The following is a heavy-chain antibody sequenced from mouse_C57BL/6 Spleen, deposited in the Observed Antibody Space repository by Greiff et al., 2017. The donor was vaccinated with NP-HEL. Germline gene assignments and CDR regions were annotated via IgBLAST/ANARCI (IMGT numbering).Heavy chain of an antibody. CDR3: ARKDYDDGTPYYYAMDY. J-gene: IGHJ4*01. CDR1: GYTFTSYW. D-gene: IGHD2-4*01. CDR2: IDPSDSYT. Sequence: QVQLQQSGAELVKPGASVKLSCKASGYTFTSYWMQWVKQRPGQGLEWIGEIDPSDSYTNYNQKFKGKATLTVDTSSSTAYMQLSSLTSEDSAVYYCARKDYDDGTPYYYAMDYWGQGTSVTVSS. V-gene: IGHV1-50*01.